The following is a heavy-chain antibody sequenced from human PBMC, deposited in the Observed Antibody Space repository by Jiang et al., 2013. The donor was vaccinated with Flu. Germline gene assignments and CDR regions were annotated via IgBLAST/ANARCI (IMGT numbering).Heavy chain of an antibody. J-gene: IGHJ4*02. Sequence: PGKGLEWVAVISYDGSNKYYADSVKGRFTISRDNSKNTLYLQMNSLRAEDTAVYYCAKDKPRGSAGSKNPDYYFDYWGQGTLVTVSS. CDR3: AKDKPRGSAGSKNPDYYFDY. V-gene: IGHV3-30*18. CDR2: ISYDGSNK. D-gene: IGHD3-16*01.